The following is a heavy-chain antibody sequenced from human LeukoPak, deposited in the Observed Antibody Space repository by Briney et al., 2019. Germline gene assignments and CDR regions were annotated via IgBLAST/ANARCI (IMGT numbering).Heavy chain of an antibody. CDR3: ARHEMATILDY. CDR1: GGSISSYY. Sequence: SETLSLTCTVSGGSISSYYWSWIRQPPGKGLEWIGYIYYSGSTNYNPSLKSRVAISVDTSKNQFSLKLSSVTAADTAVYYCARHEMATILDYWGQGTLVTVSS. V-gene: IGHV4-59*08. D-gene: IGHD5-24*01. CDR2: IYYSGST. J-gene: IGHJ4*02.